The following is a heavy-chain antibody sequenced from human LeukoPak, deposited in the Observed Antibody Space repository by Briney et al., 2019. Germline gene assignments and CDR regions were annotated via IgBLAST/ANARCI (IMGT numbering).Heavy chain of an antibody. CDR3: ARSHPAAAGDAFDI. Sequence: SVKVSCKASGGTFSSYAISWVRQAPGQGLEWMGGIIPIFGTANYAQKFQGRVTITTDESTSTAYMELSSLRSEDTAEYYCARSHPAAAGDAFDIWGQGTMVTVSS. J-gene: IGHJ3*02. V-gene: IGHV1-69*05. CDR1: GGTFSSYA. D-gene: IGHD2-2*01. CDR2: IIPIFGTA.